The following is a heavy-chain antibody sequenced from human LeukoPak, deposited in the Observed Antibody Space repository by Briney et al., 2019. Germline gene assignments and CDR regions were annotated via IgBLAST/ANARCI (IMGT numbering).Heavy chain of an antibody. CDR2: ISAYNGNT. CDR1: GYTFTSYG. J-gene: IGHJ4*02. V-gene: IGHV1-18*01. CDR3: ARSAEIWPRDCSSTSCFPEDY. Sequence: ASVKVSCKASGYTFTSYGISWVRQAPGQGLEWMGWISAYNGNTNYAQKLQGRVTMTTDTSTSTAYMELRSLRSDDTAVYYCARSAEIWPRDCSSTSCFPEDYWGQGTLVTVSS. D-gene: IGHD2-2*01.